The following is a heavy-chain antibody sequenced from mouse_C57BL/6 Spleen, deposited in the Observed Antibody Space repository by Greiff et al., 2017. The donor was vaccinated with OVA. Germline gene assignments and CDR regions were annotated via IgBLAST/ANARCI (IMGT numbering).Heavy chain of an antibody. V-gene: IGHV1-82*01. D-gene: IGHD2-4*01. CDR3: ARRNDYDEAWFAY. CDR2: IYPGDGDT. J-gene: IGHJ3*01. CDR1: GYAFRSSW. Sequence: QVQLQQSGPELVKPGASVKISCKASGYAFRSSWMNWVKQRPGKGLEWIGRIYPGDGDTNYNGKFKGKATLTADKSSSTAYMQLSSLTSEDSAVYVCARRNDYDEAWFAYWGQGTLVTVSA.